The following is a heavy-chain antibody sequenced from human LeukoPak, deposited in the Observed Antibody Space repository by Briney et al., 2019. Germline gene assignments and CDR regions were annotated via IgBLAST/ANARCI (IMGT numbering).Heavy chain of an antibody. J-gene: IGHJ4*02. V-gene: IGHV3-15*01. Sequence: PGGSLRLSCAASGFTFSNALMTCVRQSPGKGLECVGRIKSEPYVGTTDYSAPVNGRFTISRDDSTHTLSLQMNNLLSEDSAVYYCATEPLRFMISLACWGQGTLVTVSS. D-gene: IGHD3/OR15-3a*01. CDR1: GFTFSNAL. CDR2: IKSEPYVGTT. CDR3: ATEPLRFMISLAC.